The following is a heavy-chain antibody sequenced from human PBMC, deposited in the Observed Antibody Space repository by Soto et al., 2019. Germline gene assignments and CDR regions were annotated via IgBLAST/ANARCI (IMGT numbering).Heavy chain of an antibody. CDR3: AKDPPWTVGPLAMDV. D-gene: IGHD2-2*01. CDR2: FSGSGANI. V-gene: IGHV3-23*01. J-gene: IGHJ6*02. CDR1: GFTFSTHA. Sequence: PGGSLRLSCVASGFTFSTHAMSWVRQVPGKGLEWVSTFSGSGANIYYGESVKGRFTISRDDPKNTLYLDMNSLRGEDTAVYYCAKDPPWTVGPLAMDVWGQGTTVTVSS.